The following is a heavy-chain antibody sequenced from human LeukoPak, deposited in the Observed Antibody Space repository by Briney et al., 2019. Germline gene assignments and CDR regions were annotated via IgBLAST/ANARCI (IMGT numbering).Heavy chain of an antibody. CDR3: GRDLGGRGGA. CDR2: TNADGSIT. Sequence: GGSLRLSGAASGFSFSTYWMHWVRQVPGTGPVWVSRTNADGSITDYTDSVKGRFTISRDNAKDTLYLQMNSLRPEDTAVYYCGRDLGGRGGAWGQGTLVTVSS. CDR1: GFSFSTYW. D-gene: IGHD3-16*01. J-gene: IGHJ5*02. V-gene: IGHV3-74*01.